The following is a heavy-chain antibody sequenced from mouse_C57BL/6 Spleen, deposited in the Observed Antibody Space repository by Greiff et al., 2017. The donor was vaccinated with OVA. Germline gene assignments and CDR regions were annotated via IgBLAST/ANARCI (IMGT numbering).Heavy chain of an antibody. CDR1: GYTFTDYY. J-gene: IGHJ2*01. CDR2: INPNNGGT. CDR3: ARIKLITTVVGFDY. Sequence: EVQLQQSGPELVKPGASVKISCKASGYTFTDYYMNWVKQSHGKSLEWIGDINPNNGGTSYNQKFKGKATLTVDKSSSTAYMELRSLTSEDSAVYYCARIKLITTVVGFDYWGQGTTLTVSS. V-gene: IGHV1-26*01. D-gene: IGHD1-1*01.